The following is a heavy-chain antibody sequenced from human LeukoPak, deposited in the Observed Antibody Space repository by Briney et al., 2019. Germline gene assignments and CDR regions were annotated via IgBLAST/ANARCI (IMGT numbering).Heavy chain of an antibody. CDR3: AKMQGYFDY. CDR2: ITGGGGTT. J-gene: IGHJ4*02. Sequence: GGSLRLSCEASGLTFSSYGMSWVRQAPGKGLRWVSAITGGGGTTYYADSVKGRFTISRDNSKNMLYLQMNSLRAEDTAVYYCAKMQGYFDYWGQGTLVPVSS. CDR1: GLTFSSYG. V-gene: IGHV3-23*01.